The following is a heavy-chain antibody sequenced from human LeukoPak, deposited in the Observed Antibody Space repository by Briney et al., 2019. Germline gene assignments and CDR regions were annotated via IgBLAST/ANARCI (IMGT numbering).Heavy chain of an antibody. J-gene: IGHJ4*02. CDR3: ARGGSYYDYVWGSYRREYYFDY. Sequence: PSETLSLTCTVSGGSISGYYWSWIRQPPGKGLEWIGEINYSGSTNYNPSLKSRVTISVDTSKNQFSLKLSSVTAADTAVYYCARGGSYYDYVWGSYRREYYFDYWGQGTLVTVSS. V-gene: IGHV4-34*01. D-gene: IGHD3-16*02. CDR2: INYSGST. CDR1: GGSISGYY.